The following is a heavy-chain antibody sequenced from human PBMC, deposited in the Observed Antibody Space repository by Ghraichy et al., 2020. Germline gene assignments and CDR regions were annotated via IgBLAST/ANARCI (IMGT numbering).Heavy chain of an antibody. CDR2: INYSGST. Sequence: SETLSLTCAVYGGSFSGYYWSWIRQPPGKGLEWIGEINYSGSTNYNPSLKSRVTISVDTSKNQFSLKLSSVTAADTAVYYCARGRLEDIVVVVAATRRWFDPWGQGTLVTVSS. J-gene: IGHJ5*02. V-gene: IGHV4-34*01. CDR1: GGSFSGYY. D-gene: IGHD2-15*01. CDR3: ARGRLEDIVVVVAATRRWFDP.